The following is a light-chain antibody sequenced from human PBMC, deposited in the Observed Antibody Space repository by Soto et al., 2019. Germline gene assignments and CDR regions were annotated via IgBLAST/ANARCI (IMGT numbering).Light chain of an antibody. J-gene: IGLJ2*01. CDR1: SSNIGTET. CDR2: GNN. Sequence: QSVLTQPPSVSGTPGQRVTISCSGSSSNIGTETVNWYQQLPGTAPKLLIYGNNQRPSGVPDRFSGSKSGTSASLAISGLQSDEEGDYYCATWDDSLNGVVFGGGTKLTVL. CDR3: ATWDDSLNGVV. V-gene: IGLV1-44*01.